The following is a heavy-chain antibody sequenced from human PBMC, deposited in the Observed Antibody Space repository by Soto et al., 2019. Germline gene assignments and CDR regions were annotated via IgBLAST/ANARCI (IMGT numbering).Heavy chain of an antibody. D-gene: IGHD1-26*01. CDR1: GFPFGNYD. Sequence: GGSLRLSCAASGFPFGNYDMHWARQAPGKGLEWVAMIWTDGSNRYYGDSVRGRFVISRDNSKNILYLQMNSLTVEDTAVYYCARSGELLQTFDSWGQGTLVTVSS. J-gene: IGHJ4*02. V-gene: IGHV3-33*01. CDR3: ARSGELLQTFDS. CDR2: IWTDGSNR.